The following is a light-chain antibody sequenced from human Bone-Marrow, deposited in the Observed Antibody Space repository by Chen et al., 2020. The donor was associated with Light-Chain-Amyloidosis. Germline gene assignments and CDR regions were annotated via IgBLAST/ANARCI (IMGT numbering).Light chain of an antibody. CDR2: EVT. CDR1: SSDVGGDNH. V-gene: IGLV2-14*01. CDR3: SSYTITNTLV. Sequence: QSALTQPASVSGSPGHSITLFCTRTSSDVGGDNHVSWYQQHPDKAPKLMIDEVTNRPSWVPDRFSGSKADNTASLTISGLQTEDEADYFCSSYTITNTLVFGSGTRVTVL. J-gene: IGLJ1*01.